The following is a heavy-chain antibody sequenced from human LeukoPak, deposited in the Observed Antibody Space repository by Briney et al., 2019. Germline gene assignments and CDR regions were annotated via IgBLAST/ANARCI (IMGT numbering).Heavy chain of an antibody. J-gene: IGHJ4*02. V-gene: IGHV4-4*07. D-gene: IGHD2-2*01. CDR3: ARDRCSSTSCPLDY. CDR1: GGSISGYY. Sequence: SETLSLTYTVSGGSISGYYWSWIRQPAGKGLEWIGRVYTSGSTNYSPSLKSRVTMSVDTSKNQFSLNLRSVTAADTAVYYCARDRCSSTSCPLDYSGQGTLVTVSS. CDR2: VYTSGST.